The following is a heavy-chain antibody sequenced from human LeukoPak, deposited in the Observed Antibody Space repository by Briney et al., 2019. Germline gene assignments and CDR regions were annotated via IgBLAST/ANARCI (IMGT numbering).Heavy chain of an antibody. V-gene: IGHV3-7*04. CDR1: GFTFSNFW. D-gene: IGHD4-23*01. Sequence: GGSLRLSCAASGFTFSNFWMHWVRQAPGKGLEWVANIKGDGSAKYYVASVEGRFTVSRDNADNSLHLQMYSLRAEDTAVYYCLRDYGGSWGRGTLVAVPS. CDR2: IKGDGSAK. CDR3: LRDYGGS. J-gene: IGHJ4*02.